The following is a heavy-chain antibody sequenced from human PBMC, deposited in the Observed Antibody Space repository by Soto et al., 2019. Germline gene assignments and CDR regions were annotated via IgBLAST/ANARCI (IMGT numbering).Heavy chain of an antibody. CDR2: ISSSGYT. V-gene: IGHV3-11*06. CDR1: GFTFSDYY. CDR3: ARIDPGMDQWLAIDY. D-gene: IGHD6-19*01. J-gene: IGHJ4*02. Sequence: GGSLRLSCAASGFTFSDYYMNWIRQAPGKGLEWVSYISSSGYTNYADSVKGRFTISRDKAKNSLYLQMNSLRVEDTAVYYCARIDPGMDQWLAIDYWGQGTRVTVSS.